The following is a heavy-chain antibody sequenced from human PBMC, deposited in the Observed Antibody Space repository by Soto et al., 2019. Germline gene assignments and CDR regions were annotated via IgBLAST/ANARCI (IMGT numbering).Heavy chain of an antibody. D-gene: IGHD3-3*01. CDR2: IHYRGST. CDR3: ARWWSGSRPGCDP. Sequence: QVQLQESGPGLVKPSQTLSLTCTFSGGSISSGDYYWSWIRQHPGKGLEWIGYIHYRGSTYYNPSLKNRGTMPIDTSKNQFSLKLSSVTAGETGVYLCARWWSGSRPGCDPWGQGTRVTVSS. V-gene: IGHV4-31*03. J-gene: IGHJ5*02. CDR1: GGSISSGDYY.